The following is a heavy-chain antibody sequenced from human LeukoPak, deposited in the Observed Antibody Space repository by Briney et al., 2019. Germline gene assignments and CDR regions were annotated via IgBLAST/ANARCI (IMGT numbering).Heavy chain of an antibody. CDR2: IKPNSGGT. Sequence: ASVKVSCKASGYTCTGYYMHWVRQAPGQGLEWMGWIKPNSGGTNYAQKFQGRVTMTRDTSISTAYMELSRLRSDDTAVYYCARGLGRYVWGSYRYSPYYYYMDVWGKGTTVTVSS. CDR3: ARGLGRYVWGSYRYSPYYYYMDV. V-gene: IGHV1-2*02. J-gene: IGHJ6*03. CDR1: GYTCTGYY. D-gene: IGHD3-16*02.